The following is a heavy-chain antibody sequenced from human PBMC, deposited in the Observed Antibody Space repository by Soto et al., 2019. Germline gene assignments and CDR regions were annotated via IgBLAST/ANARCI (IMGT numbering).Heavy chain of an antibody. CDR1: GVSFTQYT. D-gene: IGHD1-26*01. V-gene: IGHV3-30*04. CDR3: ARKWGTYSRASLDY. CDR2: MSYDGTNE. J-gene: IGHJ4*02. Sequence: GWSLRLSYAASGVSFTQYTIIWVRQAPGKGLEWVAVMSYDGTNEYYADSVKGRFTISRDNSKSTVYLQMNRLTPEDTALYYCARKWGTYSRASLDYWGVGT.